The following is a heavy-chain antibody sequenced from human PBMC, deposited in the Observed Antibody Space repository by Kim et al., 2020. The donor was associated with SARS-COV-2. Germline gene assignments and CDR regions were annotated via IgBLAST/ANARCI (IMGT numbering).Heavy chain of an antibody. CDR3: ARQVYVVAATLPLAYIRE. J-gene: IGHJ4*02. CDR1: GGSISSSSYY. D-gene: IGHD2-15*01. V-gene: IGHV4-39*01. Sequence: SETLSLTCTVSGGSISSSSYYWGCIRQPPGKGLEWIGSIYYSGSTYDNPSLKSRVTISVDTSKNQFSLKLSSVTAADTAVYYCARQVYVVAATLPLAYIREWGQGTLVTVSS. CDR2: IYYSGST.